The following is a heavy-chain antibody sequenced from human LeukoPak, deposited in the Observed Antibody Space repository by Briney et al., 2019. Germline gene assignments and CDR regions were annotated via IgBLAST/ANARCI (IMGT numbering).Heavy chain of an antibody. CDR3: AKYLSRAFDC. J-gene: IGHJ4*02. Sequence: GGSLGLSCVASGFNFNNNWTAWVRQAPGKGPELVAHINHDGRHTGYVDSVKGRFTISRDNAKSSLYLQLNSLRAEDTAMYYCAKYLSRAFDCWGQGSMITVSS. D-gene: IGHD2/OR15-2a*01. CDR2: INHDGRHT. V-gene: IGHV3-7*01. CDR1: GFNFNNNW.